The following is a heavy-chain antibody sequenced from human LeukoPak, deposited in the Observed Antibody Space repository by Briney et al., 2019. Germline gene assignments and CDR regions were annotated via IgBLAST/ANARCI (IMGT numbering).Heavy chain of an antibody. CDR1: GFTLRSYT. CDR3: ARDSGYGDHPSWFDP. D-gene: IGHD5-12*01. CDR2: IGISSNKI. Sequence: PGGSLRLSCAASGFTLRSYTMNWVRQAPGKGLEWVSSIGISSNKIYYADSVKGRFIISRDNAKNSVYLQMNSLRAEDTAVYYCARDSGYGDHPSWFDPWGQGTQVTVSS. V-gene: IGHV3-21*01. J-gene: IGHJ5*02.